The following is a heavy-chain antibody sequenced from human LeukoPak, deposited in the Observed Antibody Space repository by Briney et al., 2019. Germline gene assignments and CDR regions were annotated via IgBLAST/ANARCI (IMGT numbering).Heavy chain of an antibody. CDR1: GFTFSNYW. Sequence: GGSLRLSCAASGFTFSNYWMDWVRQAPGKGLVWVSRINSDGSSTSYADSVKGRFTISRDNAKNTLYLQMNSLRAEDTAVYYCATGQGHGMDVWGQGTTVTVSS. J-gene: IGHJ6*02. CDR3: ATGQGHGMDV. V-gene: IGHV3-74*01. D-gene: IGHD1-14*01. CDR2: INSDGSST.